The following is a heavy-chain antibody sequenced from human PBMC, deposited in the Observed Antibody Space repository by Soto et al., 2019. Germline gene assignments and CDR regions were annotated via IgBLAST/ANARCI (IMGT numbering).Heavy chain of an antibody. Sequence: EVQLVESGGGLVQPGRSLRLSCAASGFTFADYAMHWVGQAPGKGLEWVSGISWNSGSIGYADSVKGRFTISRDNAKNSLYLQMNSLRAEDTALYYCAKARRFLEWFPDYWGQGTLVTVSS. CDR2: ISWNSGSI. D-gene: IGHD3-3*01. J-gene: IGHJ4*02. CDR1: GFTFADYA. V-gene: IGHV3-9*01. CDR3: AKARRFLEWFPDY.